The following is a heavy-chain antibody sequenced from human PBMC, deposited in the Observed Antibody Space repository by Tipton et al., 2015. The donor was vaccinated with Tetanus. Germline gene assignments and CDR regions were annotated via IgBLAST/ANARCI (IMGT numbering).Heavy chain of an antibody. V-gene: IGHV4-61*01. CDR1: GGSVSRSSHY. CDR2: AYHSGST. D-gene: IGHD5-12*01. J-gene: IGHJ4*02. CDR3: ARANNDYPKKGPFDY. Sequence: TLSLTCTVSGGSVSRSSHYWTWIRQPPGKELEWVGYAYHSGSTNYHPSLKSRLTISVDTSKNQFSLNLRSVITADTAVYYCARANNDYPKKGPFDYWGQGILVTVSS.